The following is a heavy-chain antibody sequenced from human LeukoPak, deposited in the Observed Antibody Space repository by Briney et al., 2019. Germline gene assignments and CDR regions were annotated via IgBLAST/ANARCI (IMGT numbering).Heavy chain of an antibody. J-gene: IGHJ4*02. CDR1: GFTFSSYS. D-gene: IGHD5-18*01. CDR2: ISSSGNTI. CDR3: ARLRGYSYGYGDY. V-gene: IGHV3-48*04. Sequence: PGGSLRLSCAASGFTFSSYSMNWVRQAPGKGLEWVSYISSSGNTIDHADSVKGRFAISRDNAKNSLYLQIVSLRAEDTAVYYCARLRGYSYGYGDYWGQGTLVTVSS.